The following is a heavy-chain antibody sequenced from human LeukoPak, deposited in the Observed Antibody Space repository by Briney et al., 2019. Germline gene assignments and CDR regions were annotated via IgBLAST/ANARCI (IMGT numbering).Heavy chain of an antibody. D-gene: IGHD3-22*01. Sequence: HPGGSLRLSCAASGFTFNNYAMSWVRQPPGKGLEWVSGISGSGGSTYYADSVKGRFTISRDNSKNTVYLQMNSLRAEDTAVYYCATRDYYDSRGYYYYYFDYWGQGTLVTVSS. CDR1: GFTFNNYA. CDR3: ATRDYYDSRGYYYYYFDY. CDR2: ISGSGGST. V-gene: IGHV3-23*01. J-gene: IGHJ4*02.